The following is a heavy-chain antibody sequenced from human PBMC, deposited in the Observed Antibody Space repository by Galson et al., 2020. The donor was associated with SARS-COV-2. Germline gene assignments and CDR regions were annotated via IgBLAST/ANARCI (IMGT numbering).Heavy chain of an antibody. J-gene: IGHJ4*02. CDR1: GFSFNTAW. Sequence: GESLKISCAASGFSFNTAWMSWVRQAPGKGLEWVGLIRSKVTGGTADYAAPVRDRFTISRDDSENMLYLQMNSLKIEDTAVYYCTTDPMGTSGFDHWGQGSLVTVSS. CDR2: IRSKVTGGTA. D-gene: IGHD1-7*01. V-gene: IGHV3-15*01. CDR3: TTDPMGTSGFDH.